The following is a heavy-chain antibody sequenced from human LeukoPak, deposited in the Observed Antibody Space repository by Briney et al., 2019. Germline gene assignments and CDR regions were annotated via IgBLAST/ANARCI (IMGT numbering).Heavy chain of an antibody. D-gene: IGHD3-10*01. V-gene: IGHV3-7*01. CDR1: GFTFNTYA. CDR2: IKQDGSET. Sequence: GGSLRLSCTASGFTFNTYAMTWVRQAPGKGLEWVANIKQDGSETYYMDYVKGRFTISRDNAKNSLHLQMDSLRAEDTAVYYCARDQSIHPYPEVILDFWGQGALVTVSS. CDR3: ARDQSIHPYPEVILDF. J-gene: IGHJ4*02.